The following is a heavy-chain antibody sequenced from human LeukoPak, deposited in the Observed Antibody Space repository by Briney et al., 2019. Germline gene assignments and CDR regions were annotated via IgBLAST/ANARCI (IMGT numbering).Heavy chain of an antibody. Sequence: SETLSLTCAVSGGSFSGYYWSWIRQPPGKGLEWIGEINHSGSTNYNPSLKRRVTISVDTSKNQFSLKLSSVTAADTAVYYCARRPARYYYYYYRDVWGKGTTVTVSS. CDR1: GGSFSGYY. CDR2: INHSGST. D-gene: IGHD6-6*01. J-gene: IGHJ6*03. V-gene: IGHV4-34*01. CDR3: ARRPARYYYYYYRDV.